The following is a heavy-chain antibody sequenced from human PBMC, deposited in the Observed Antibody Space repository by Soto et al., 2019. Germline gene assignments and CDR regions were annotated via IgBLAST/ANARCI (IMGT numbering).Heavy chain of an antibody. CDR3: AREIAALDY. D-gene: IGHD6-6*01. CDR1: GFTFSSYA. Sequence: QVQLVGSGGGVVQPGRSLSLSCAASGFTFSSYAMHWVRQAPGKGLEWVAVISYDGSNKYYADSVKGRFTISRDNSKNTLYLQLNSLRAEDTAVYYCAREIAALDYWGQGTLVTVSS. CDR2: ISYDGSNK. J-gene: IGHJ4*02. V-gene: IGHV3-30-3*01.